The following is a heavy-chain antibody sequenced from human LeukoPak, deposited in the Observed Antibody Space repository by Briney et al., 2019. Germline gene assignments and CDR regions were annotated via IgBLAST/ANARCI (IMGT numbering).Heavy chain of an antibody. D-gene: IGHD5-18*01. J-gene: IGHJ3*02. CDR2: ISYDGSNK. CDR3: ARAPAYIYDLNAFDI. Sequence: GGSLRLSCAASGFIFSSYAMHWVRQAPGKGLEWVAVISYDGSNKYYADSVKGRFTISRDNSKNTLYLQMNSLRAEDTAVYYCARAPAYIYDLNAFDIWGQGTMVTVSS. CDR1: GFIFSSYA. V-gene: IGHV3-30-3*01.